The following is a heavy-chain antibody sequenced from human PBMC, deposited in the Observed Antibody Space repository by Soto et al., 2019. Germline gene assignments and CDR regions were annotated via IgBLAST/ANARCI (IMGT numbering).Heavy chain of an antibody. CDR2: IRSKANSYLI. J-gene: IGHJ4*02. CDR1: GFSFSDSA. D-gene: IGHD1-26*01. Sequence: EVQLVESGGGLVQPGGSLRLSCAASGFSFSDSAMHWVSQASGNGLEGIARIRSKANSYLIAYDESVSSRCIMSRDDSKNTAYLQMSDLNTEDTAIYYCARGGEMGLNDYWGQGTPVTVS. V-gene: IGHV3-73*02. CDR3: ARGGEMGLNDY.